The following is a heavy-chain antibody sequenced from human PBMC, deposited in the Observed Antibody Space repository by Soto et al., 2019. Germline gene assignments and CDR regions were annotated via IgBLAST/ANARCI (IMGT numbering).Heavy chain of an antibody. D-gene: IGHD6-19*01. J-gene: IGHJ4*02. Sequence: GGSLRLSCAVSGFTFSDYWMSWVRQAPGKGLEWVANIKQDGNEKYYVDSVKGRFTISRDNAKNSLYLQMNSLRAEDTAVYYCAKARPTLWLALDYWGQGTLVTVSS. CDR2: IKQDGNEK. CDR1: GFTFSDYW. CDR3: AKARPTLWLALDY. V-gene: IGHV3-7*01.